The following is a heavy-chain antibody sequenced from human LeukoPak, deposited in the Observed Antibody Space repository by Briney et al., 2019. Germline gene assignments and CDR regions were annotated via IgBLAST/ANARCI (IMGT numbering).Heavy chain of an antibody. CDR3: ARGGYCSGGSCYSKGGGAFDI. D-gene: IGHD2-15*01. V-gene: IGHV3-7*01. Sequence: GGSLRLSCAASGFTLSSYWMSWVRQAPGKGLEWVANIKQDGSEKYYVDSVKGRFTISRDNAKNSLYLQMNSLRAEDTAVYYCARGGYCSGGSCYSKGGGAFDIWGQGTMVTVSS. CDR1: GFTLSSYW. CDR2: IKQDGSEK. J-gene: IGHJ3*02.